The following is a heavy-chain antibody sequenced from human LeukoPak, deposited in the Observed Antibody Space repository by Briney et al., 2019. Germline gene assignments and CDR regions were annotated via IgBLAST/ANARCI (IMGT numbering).Heavy chain of an antibody. CDR2: INHSGST. CDR1: GGSFSGYY. CDR3: ARHLLNFDY. Sequence: PSETLSLTCAVYGGSFSGYYWSWIRQPPGKGLEWIGEINHSGSTNYNPSLKSRVTISVDTSKNQFSLKLNYVTAADTAVYYCARHLLNFDYWGQGALVTVSA. V-gene: IGHV4-34*01. J-gene: IGHJ4*02.